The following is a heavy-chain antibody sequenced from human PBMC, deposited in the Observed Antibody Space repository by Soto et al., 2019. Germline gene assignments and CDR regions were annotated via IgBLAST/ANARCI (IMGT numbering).Heavy chain of an antibody. Sequence: GASVKVSWKASGYGFTSYGIHWVRQAPGQRLEWMGWINAANGDTIYSPTFQGRVTITRDTSASTAYMELSSLRFEDTAVYYCVRRHVSATGIDWFDPWGQGTPVTVSS. CDR3: VRRHVSATGIDWFDP. J-gene: IGHJ5*02. V-gene: IGHV1-3*01. CDR1: GYGFTSYG. CDR2: INAANGDT. D-gene: IGHD6-13*01.